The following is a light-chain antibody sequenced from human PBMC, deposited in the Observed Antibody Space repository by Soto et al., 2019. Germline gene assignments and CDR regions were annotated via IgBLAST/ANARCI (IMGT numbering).Light chain of an antibody. J-gene: IGKJ1*01. Sequence: DIHLAQTRCTLCASVVGGVTITCRASQTISRWLAWYQQKPGRAPKLLIYDASTLESGVPSRFSGSGSGTEFTLTISSLQPDDFATYYCQQYNSYWTFGQGTKVDIK. CDR3: QQYNSYWT. CDR2: DAS. CDR1: QTISRW. V-gene: IGKV1-5*01.